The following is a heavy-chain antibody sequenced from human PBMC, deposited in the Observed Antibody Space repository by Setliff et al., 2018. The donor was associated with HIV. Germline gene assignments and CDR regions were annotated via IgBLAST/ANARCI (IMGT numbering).Heavy chain of an antibody. V-gene: IGHV3-74*01. J-gene: IGHJ3*02. CDR3: ARNTDVDSVYRPFHI. CDR2: INSDGSST. D-gene: IGHD1-26*01. Sequence: GGSLRLSCAASGFTFSSYWMHWVRQAPGKGLVWVSRINSDGSSTSYADSVKGRFTISRDNAKNTLYLQMNSLRAEDTAVYYCARNTDVDSVYRPFHIWGQGTMVTVSS. CDR1: GFTFSSYW.